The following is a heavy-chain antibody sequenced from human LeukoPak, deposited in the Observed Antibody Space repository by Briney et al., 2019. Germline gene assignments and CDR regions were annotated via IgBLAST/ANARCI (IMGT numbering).Heavy chain of an antibody. J-gene: IGHJ4*02. CDR2: IRYDGSNK. D-gene: IGHD4-17*01. CDR3: AKDNYDYGDYDGGDY. CDR1: GFTFSTYG. Sequence: GGTLRLSCAASGFTFSTYGMHWVRQAPGKGLEWVAFIRYDGSNKYYADSVKGRFTISRDNSKNTLYLQMNSLRAEDTAVYYCAKDNYDYGDYDGGDYWGQGTLVAVSS. V-gene: IGHV3-30*02.